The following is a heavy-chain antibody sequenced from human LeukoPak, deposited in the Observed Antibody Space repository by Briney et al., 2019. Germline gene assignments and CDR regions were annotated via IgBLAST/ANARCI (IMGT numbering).Heavy chain of an antibody. CDR1: GFSFSNYW. CDR3: ARDLNYYATDY. CDR2: IGQDGTGN. J-gene: IGHJ4*02. V-gene: IGHV3-7*01. D-gene: IGHD1-7*01. Sequence: GGSLRLSCAASGFSFSNYWMTWVRQAPGKGLEWVANIGQDGTGNHYVDSVKGRFTISRDNAKSSLYLQMNSLRADDTAVYYCARDLNYYATDYWGQGTLVTVSS.